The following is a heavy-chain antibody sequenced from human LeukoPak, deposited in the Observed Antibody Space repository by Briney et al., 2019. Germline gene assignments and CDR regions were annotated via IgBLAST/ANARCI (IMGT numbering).Heavy chain of an antibody. Sequence: SETLSLTCTASGGSISSSSYYWGWIRQPPGKGLEWIGSIYYSGSTYYNPSLKSRVTISVDTSKNQFSLKLSSVTAADTAVYYCARDRFYGGAVAPIDYWGHGTLVTVSS. CDR2: IYYSGST. CDR3: ARDRFYGGAVAPIDY. CDR1: GGSISSSSYY. J-gene: IGHJ4*01. V-gene: IGHV4-39*07. D-gene: IGHD4/OR15-4a*01.